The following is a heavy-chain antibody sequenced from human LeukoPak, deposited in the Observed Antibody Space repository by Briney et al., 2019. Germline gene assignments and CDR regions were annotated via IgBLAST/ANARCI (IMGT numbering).Heavy chain of an antibody. CDR2: MRYDGSNT. J-gene: IGHJ6*04. CDR3: AELGITMIGGV. D-gene: IGHD3-10*02. Sequence: PGGSLRLSCAASGFTFSNYGMHWVRQAPGKGLEWLAFMRYDGSNTHYADSVKGRFTISRDNAKNSLYLQMNSLRAEDTAVYYCAELGITMIGGVWGKGTTVTISS. V-gene: IGHV3-30*02. CDR1: GFTFSNYG.